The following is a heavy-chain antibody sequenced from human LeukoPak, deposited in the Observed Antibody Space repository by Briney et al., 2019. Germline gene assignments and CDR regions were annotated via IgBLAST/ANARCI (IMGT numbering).Heavy chain of an antibody. J-gene: IGHJ4*02. D-gene: IGHD6-13*01. CDR1: GFTFSSYE. CDR3: ATSRGSWPDYFDY. Sequence: PGGSLRLSCAASGFTFSSYEMNWVRQAPGKGLDWVSYISTSGSTIYYADSVKGRFTISRDNAKNSLYLQMNSLRAEDTAVYYCATSRGSWPDYFDYWGQGTLVTVPS. V-gene: IGHV3-48*03. CDR2: ISTSGSTI.